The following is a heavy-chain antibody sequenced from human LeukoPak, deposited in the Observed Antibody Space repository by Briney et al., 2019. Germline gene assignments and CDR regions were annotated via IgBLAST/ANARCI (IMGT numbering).Heavy chain of an antibody. CDR2: ISGSGGST. CDR3: AKDGLYYYDSSGYSDY. J-gene: IGHJ4*02. Sequence: QPGGSLRLSCAASGFTFSSYAMSWVRQAPGKGLEWVSAISGSGGSTYYADSVKGRFTISRDNSKNTLYLQMNSLRAEDTAVYYCAKDGLYYYDSSGYSDYWGQGTLVTVSS. D-gene: IGHD3-22*01. V-gene: IGHV3-23*01. CDR1: GFTFSSYA.